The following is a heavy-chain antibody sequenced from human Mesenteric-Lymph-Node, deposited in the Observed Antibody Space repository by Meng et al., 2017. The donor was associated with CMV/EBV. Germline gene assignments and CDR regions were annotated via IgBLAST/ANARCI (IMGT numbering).Heavy chain of an antibody. J-gene: IGHJ5*02. CDR1: F. CDR3: ARPQNCGGDCYSDHDLAWFDP. Sequence: FGGVFRQRPGKGVEWIGSIYYRGSTYYNPSLKSRVTISVDTAKNQFSLKLSSVTAADTAVYYCARPQNCGGDCYSDHDLAWFDPWGQGTLVTVSS. D-gene: IGHD2-21*01. V-gene: IGHV4-39*01. CDR2: IYYRGST.